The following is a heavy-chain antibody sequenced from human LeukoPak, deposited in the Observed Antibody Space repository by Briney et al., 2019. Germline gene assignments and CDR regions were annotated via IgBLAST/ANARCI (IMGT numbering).Heavy chain of an antibody. CDR3: ARDYSEYCSGGSCYSYYYYGMDV. CDR2: IYYSGST. V-gene: IGHV4-30-4*01. J-gene: IGHJ6*02. CDR1: GGSISSGDYY. Sequence: PSETLSLTCTVSGGSISSGDYYWSWIRQPPGKGLEWIGYIYYSGSTYYNPSLKNRVTISVDTSKNQFSLKLSSVTAADTAVYYCARDYSEYCSGGSCYSYYYYGMDVWGQGTTVTVSS. D-gene: IGHD2-15*01.